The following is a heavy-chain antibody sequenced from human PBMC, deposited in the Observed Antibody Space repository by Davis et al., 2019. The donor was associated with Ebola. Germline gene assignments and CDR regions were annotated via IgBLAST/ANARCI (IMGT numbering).Heavy chain of an antibody. D-gene: IGHD2/OR15-2a*01. J-gene: IGHJ5*01. CDR3: ARTTKTNIEDSGRGYNSFDF. CDR1: GGSFSDYF. Sequence: SETLSLTCAVYGGSFSDYFWSWIRQPPEKGLEWIGEISHHNGDTNYNPSLRSRVAISVDSSKNQFSLEINSVTAADTATYYCARTTKTNIEDSGRGYNSFDFWGQGVLVSVSS. CDR2: ISHHNGDT. V-gene: IGHV4-34*01.